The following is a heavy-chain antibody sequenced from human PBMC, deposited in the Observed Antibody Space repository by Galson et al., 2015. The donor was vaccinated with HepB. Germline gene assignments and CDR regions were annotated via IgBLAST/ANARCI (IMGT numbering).Heavy chain of an antibody. CDR1: EFTFSSYW. Sequence: SLRLSCAASEFTFSSYWMNWVRQAPGKGLEWVANINPDGSEKYYVASLKGRFTISRDNAKNSLYLQMDNLRAEDTAVYYCARRISLIRGIITKPDYYYGMDVWGQGTTVTVAS. J-gene: IGHJ6*02. V-gene: IGHV3-7*03. CDR3: ARRISLIRGIITKPDYYYGMDV. CDR2: INPDGSEK. D-gene: IGHD3-10*01.